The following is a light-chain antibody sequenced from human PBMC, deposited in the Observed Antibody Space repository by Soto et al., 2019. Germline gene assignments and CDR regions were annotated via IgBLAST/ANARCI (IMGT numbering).Light chain of an antibody. CDR3: WLFDSDTRI. V-gene: IGLV7-46*01. Sequence: QAVVTQEPSVTVSPGGTVTLTCGSSTGTVTSTHYPYWFQQKPGQAPKTLIYDAYKKHSWTPARFSGSLLGGKAALTLSGAQHEDEAEYYCWLFDSDTRIFGGGTKLTVL. CDR1: TGTVTSTHY. J-gene: IGLJ2*01. CDR2: DAY.